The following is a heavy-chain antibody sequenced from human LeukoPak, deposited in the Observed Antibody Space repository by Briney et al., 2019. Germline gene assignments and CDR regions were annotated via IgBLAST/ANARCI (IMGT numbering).Heavy chain of an antibody. V-gene: IGHV3-49*04. D-gene: IGHD3-9*01. Sequence: GGSLRLSCAASGFTFSSYAMSWVRQAPGKGLEWVGFIRSKAYGGTTEYAASVKGRFTISRDDSKSIAYLQMNSLKTEDTAVYYCTANYDILTGYYKNYYYYMDVWGKGTTVTVSS. J-gene: IGHJ6*03. CDR3: TANYDILTGYYKNYYYYMDV. CDR1: GFTFSSYA. CDR2: IRSKAYGGTT.